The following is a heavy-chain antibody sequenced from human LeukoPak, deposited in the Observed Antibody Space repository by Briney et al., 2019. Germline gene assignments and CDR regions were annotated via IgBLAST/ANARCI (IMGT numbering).Heavy chain of an antibody. CDR3: ARLRLERPQTYYYYYYYMDV. Sequence: SETLSLTCTVSGGSISSSSYYWGWLRQPPGKGLEWIGSIYYSGSTYYNPSLKSRVTISVDTSKNQFSLKLSSVTAADTAVYYCARLRLERPQTYYYYYYYMDVWGKGTTVTVSS. D-gene: IGHD1-1*01. J-gene: IGHJ6*03. CDR1: GGSISSSSYY. V-gene: IGHV4-39*01. CDR2: IYYSGST.